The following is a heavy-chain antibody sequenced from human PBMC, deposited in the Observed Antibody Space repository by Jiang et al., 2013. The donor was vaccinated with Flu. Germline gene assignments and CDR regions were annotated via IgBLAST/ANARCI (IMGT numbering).Heavy chain of an antibody. V-gene: IGHV3-23*01. Sequence: QLLESGGGLVQPGGSLRLSCAASGFTFSSYAMSWVRQAPGKGLEWVSAISGSGGSTYYADSVKGRFTISGDNSKNTLYLQMNSLRAEDTAVYYCAKRGHSSGWYLPGNYFDYWGQGTLVTVSS. CDR3: AKRGHSSGWYLPGNYFDY. D-gene: IGHD6-19*01. CDR2: ISGSGGST. J-gene: IGHJ4*02. CDR1: GFTFSSYA.